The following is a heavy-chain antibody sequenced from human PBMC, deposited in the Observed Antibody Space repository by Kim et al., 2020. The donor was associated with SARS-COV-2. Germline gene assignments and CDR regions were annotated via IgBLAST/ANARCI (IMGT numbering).Heavy chain of an antibody. D-gene: IGHD3-10*01. Sequence: SETLSLTCAVYGGSFSGYYWSWIRQPPGKGLEWIGEINHSGSTNYNPSLKSRVTISVDTSKNQFSLQLSSVTAADTAVYYCARVKRSRGPHYYGSGSYATSYVHWFDPWGQGTLVTVSS. CDR1: GGSFSGYY. V-gene: IGHV4-34*01. J-gene: IGHJ5*02. CDR2: INHSGST. CDR3: ARVKRSRGPHYYGSGSYATSYVHWFDP.